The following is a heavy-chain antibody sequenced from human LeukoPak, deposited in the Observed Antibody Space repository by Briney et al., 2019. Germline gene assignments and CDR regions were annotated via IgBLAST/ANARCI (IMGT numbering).Heavy chain of an antibody. D-gene: IGHD3-16*01. V-gene: IGHV3-74*01. CDR1: GFTFSNYW. CDR3: ANGAFRLYYIDV. J-gene: IGHJ6*03. Sequence: SMRLSCAAYGFTFSNYWMDWVRQPPEGVMVWVSRINTDGTRTNYTGSMKGRFTISRDNAKNTVYLQMNSLRAEDTAVYYCANGAFRLYYIDVWGKGTTVTVSS. CDR2: INTDGTRT.